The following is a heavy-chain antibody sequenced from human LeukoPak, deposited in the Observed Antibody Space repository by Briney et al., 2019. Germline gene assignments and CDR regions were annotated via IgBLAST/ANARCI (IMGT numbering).Heavy chain of an antibody. Sequence: SETLSLTRTVSGGSISSYYWSWIRQPPGKGLEWIGYIYYSGSTNYNPSLKSRVTISVDTSKNQFSLKLSSVTAADAAVYYCARGSGWYYYWGQGTLVTVSS. J-gene: IGHJ4*02. CDR2: IYYSGST. V-gene: IGHV4-59*08. CDR1: GGSISSYY. D-gene: IGHD6-19*01. CDR3: ARGSGWYYY.